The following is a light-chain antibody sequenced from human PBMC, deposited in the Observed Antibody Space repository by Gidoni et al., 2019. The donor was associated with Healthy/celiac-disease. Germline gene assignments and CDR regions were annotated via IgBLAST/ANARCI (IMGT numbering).Light chain of an antibody. J-gene: IGLJ3*02. Sequence: QSVLTQPHSASGPPGQRVTISCSGSSSNIGSNYVYWYQQLPGTAPKLLIYRNNQRPSGVPDLFSGSKSGTSASLAISGLRSEDEADYYCAAWDDSLSGWVFGGGTKLTVL. CDR2: RNN. CDR3: AAWDDSLSGWV. V-gene: IGLV1-47*01. CDR1: SSNIGSNY.